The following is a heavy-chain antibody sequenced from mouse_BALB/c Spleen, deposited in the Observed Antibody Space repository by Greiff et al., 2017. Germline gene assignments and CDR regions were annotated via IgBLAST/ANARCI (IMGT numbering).Heavy chain of an antibody. CDR2: IWAGGST. J-gene: IGHJ4*01. Sequence: VQLQESGPGLVAPSQSLSITCTVSGFSLTSYCVHWVRQPPGKGLEWLGVIWAGGSTNYNSALMSRLSISKDNSKSQVFLKMNSLQTDDTAMYYCDSLYGNYDAMDYWGQGTSVTVSS. V-gene: IGHV2-9*02. CDR1: GFSLTSYC. CDR3: DSLYGNYDAMDY. D-gene: IGHD2-1*01.